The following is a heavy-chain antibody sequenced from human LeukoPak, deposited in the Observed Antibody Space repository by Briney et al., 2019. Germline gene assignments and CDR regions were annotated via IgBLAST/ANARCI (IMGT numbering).Heavy chain of an antibody. CDR3: AKDRYGSGSSETGMDV. Sequence: PGDSLRLSCAASGFTFTKYWMHWVRQGPGKGLEWVADISADGSNKYYTDPVKGRFTISRDYSTNTLYLQMDSLRTEDSAVYYCAKDRYGSGSSETGMDVWGKGTTVTVSS. V-gene: IGHV3-30*18. J-gene: IGHJ6*03. CDR1: GFTFTKYW. CDR2: ISADGSNK. D-gene: IGHD3-10*01.